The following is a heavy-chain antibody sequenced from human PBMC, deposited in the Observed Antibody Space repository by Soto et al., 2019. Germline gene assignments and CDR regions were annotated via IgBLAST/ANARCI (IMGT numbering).Heavy chain of an antibody. J-gene: IGHJ5*02. CDR1: GGSISSYY. CDR2: IYYSGST. CDR3: ARSASTMVPFDP. Sequence: PSETLSLTCTVSGGSISSYYWSWIRQPPGKGLEWIGYIYYSGSTNYNPSLKSRVTISVDTSKNQFSLKLSSVTAADTAVYYCARSASTMVPFDPWGQGILVTVSS. D-gene: IGHD3-10*01. V-gene: IGHV4-59*01.